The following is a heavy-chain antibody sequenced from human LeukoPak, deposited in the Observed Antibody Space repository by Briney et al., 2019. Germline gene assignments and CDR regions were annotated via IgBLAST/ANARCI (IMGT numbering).Heavy chain of an antibody. J-gene: IGHJ4*02. CDR1: GFSFGDYS. D-gene: IGHD5-24*01. CDR3: VGDQADTQFDSGEMIPLAH. Sequence: GGSLRLSSGVSGFSFGDYSMNWVRQTPEKGLEWLSSIDSSGAYIYYADSVKGRVTLSRDNAKNSLFLQMSSLRAEDTAVYYCVGDQADTQFDSGEMIPLAHWGQGTLVIVSS. V-gene: IGHV3-21*01. CDR2: IDSSGAYI.